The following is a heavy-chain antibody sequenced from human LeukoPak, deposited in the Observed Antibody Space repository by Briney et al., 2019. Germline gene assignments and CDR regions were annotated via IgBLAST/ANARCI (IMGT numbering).Heavy chain of an antibody. CDR1: GFTFSSYA. CDR3: ARDLGQTAFDY. D-gene: IGHD3-16*01. J-gene: IGHJ4*02. V-gene: IGHV3-30-3*01. Sequence: GRSLRLSCAASGFTFSSYAMHWVRQAPGKGLEWVAVISYDGSNKYYADSAKGRFTISRDNSKNTLYLQMNSLRAEDTAVYYCARDLGQTAFDYWGQGTLVTVSS. CDR2: ISYDGSNK.